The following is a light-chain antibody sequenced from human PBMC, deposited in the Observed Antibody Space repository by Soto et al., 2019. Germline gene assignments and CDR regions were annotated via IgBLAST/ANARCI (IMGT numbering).Light chain of an antibody. Sequence: QSALTQPASVSGSPGQSITISCTGTSSDVGSRNLVSWYQQYPGKAPKLIIFEASKRPSGVSNRFSGSKSGSTASLTISGLQAEDEPDYYCCSHAGGSTYVFGTGTKATVL. J-gene: IGLJ1*01. CDR3: CSHAGGSTYV. V-gene: IGLV2-23*01. CDR1: SSDVGSRNL. CDR2: EAS.